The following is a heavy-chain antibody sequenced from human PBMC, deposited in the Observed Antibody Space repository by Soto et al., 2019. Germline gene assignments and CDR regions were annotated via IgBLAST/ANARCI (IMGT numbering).Heavy chain of an antibody. CDR3: VRDSGAKLSSS. CDR2: IVPIYRTA. D-gene: IGHD6-13*01. Sequence: SVKVSCKASGGTFSSYRINWVRQAPGQGLEWVGGIVPIYRTADYAQKFQGRVTITADESARTSYMELSSLKSQDTAVYYCVRDSGAKLSSSWGQGTMVTVSS. J-gene: IGHJ4*02. CDR1: GGTFSSYR. V-gene: IGHV1-69*13.